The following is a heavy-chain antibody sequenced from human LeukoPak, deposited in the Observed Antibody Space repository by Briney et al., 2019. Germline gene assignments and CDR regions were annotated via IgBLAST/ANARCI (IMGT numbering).Heavy chain of an antibody. Sequence: ASVKVSCKASGYTCTDYYMHWVRQAPGQGLEWMGWINPNDGDTNYAQKFRGRVTMTRDTSISTAHMEVSRLRSDDTAVYYCARANFLYCSSTTCLFDYWGQGTLVTVSS. CDR2: INPNDGDT. J-gene: IGHJ4*02. CDR3: ARANFLYCSSTTCLFDY. CDR1: GYTCTDYY. D-gene: IGHD2-2*01. V-gene: IGHV1-2*02.